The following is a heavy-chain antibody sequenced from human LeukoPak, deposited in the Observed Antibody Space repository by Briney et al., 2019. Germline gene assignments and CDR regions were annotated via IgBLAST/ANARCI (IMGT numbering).Heavy chain of an antibody. CDR1: GFTFTSSA. J-gene: IGHJ4*02. D-gene: IGHD5-12*01. CDR3: AARYSGYEVDY. Sequence: SVKVSCKAFGFTFTSSAVQWVRQARGQRLEWIGWIVVGSGNTNYAQKFQERVTITRDMSTSTAYMELSSLRSEDTAVYYCAARYSGYEVDYWGQGTLVTVSS. CDR2: IVVGSGNT. V-gene: IGHV1-58*01.